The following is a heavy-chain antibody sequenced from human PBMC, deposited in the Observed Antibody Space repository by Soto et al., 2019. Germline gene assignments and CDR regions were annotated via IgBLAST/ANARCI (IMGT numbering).Heavy chain of an antibody. CDR2: VKSDGSST. D-gene: IGHD6-19*01. Sequence: EVQLVESGGGLVQPGGSLRLSCAASGFTFSSYWMHWVRQAPGKGLVWVSRVKSDGSSTSYADSVKGRFTISRDNAKNTLYLPMNSLRAEDTAVYYCARGAKGQWLVDYWGQGTLVTVSS. CDR1: GFTFSSYW. J-gene: IGHJ4*02. V-gene: IGHV3-74*01. CDR3: ARGAKGQWLVDY.